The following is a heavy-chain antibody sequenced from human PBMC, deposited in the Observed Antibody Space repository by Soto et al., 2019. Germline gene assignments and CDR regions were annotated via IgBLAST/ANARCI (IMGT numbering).Heavy chain of an antibody. CDR3: ARGGIVVVVAATGGMDV. V-gene: IGHV1-69*01. Sequence: QVQLVQSGAEVQKPGSSVKVSCKASGGTFSSYAISWVRQAPGQGLEWMGGIIPIFGTANYAQKFQGRVTITADESTSTAYMELSSLRSEDTAVYYCARGGIVVVVAATGGMDVWGQGTTVTVSS. D-gene: IGHD2-15*01. CDR2: IIPIFGTA. J-gene: IGHJ6*02. CDR1: GGTFSSYA.